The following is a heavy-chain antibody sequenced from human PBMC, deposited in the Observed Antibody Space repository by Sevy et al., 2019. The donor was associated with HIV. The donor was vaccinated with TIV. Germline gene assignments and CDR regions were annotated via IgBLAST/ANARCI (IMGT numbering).Heavy chain of an antibody. CDR1: GGSFSTSY. Sequence: SETLSLTCTISGGSFSTSYWTWIRQSPGKGLEWIGFIYYNVNTNYNPSLKSRVTISADTSKNQFSLRLSSVTAADTAVYYCARDYYNPSYYDWYFDLWGRGTLVTVSS. D-gene: IGHD3-22*01. V-gene: IGHV4-59*01. CDR3: ARDYYNPSYYDWYFDL. CDR2: IYYNVNT. J-gene: IGHJ2*01.